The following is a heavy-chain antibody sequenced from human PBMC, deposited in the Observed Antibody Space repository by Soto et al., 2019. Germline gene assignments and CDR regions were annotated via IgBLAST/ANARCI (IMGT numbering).Heavy chain of an antibody. J-gene: IGHJ6*02. CDR2: TYYRSKWYN. Sequence: SQTLSLTCAISGDSVSSNSAAWNWIRQSPSRGLEWLGRTYYRSKWYNDYAVSVKSRITINPDTSKNQFSLQLNSVTPEDTAVYYCARVVGAAANYYYYGMDVWGQGTTVTVSS. V-gene: IGHV6-1*01. D-gene: IGHD1-26*01. CDR3: ARVVGAAANYYYYGMDV. CDR1: GDSVSSNSAA.